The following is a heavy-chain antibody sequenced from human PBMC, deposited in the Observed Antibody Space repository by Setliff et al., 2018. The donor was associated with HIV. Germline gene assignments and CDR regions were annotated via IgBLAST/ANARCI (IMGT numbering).Heavy chain of an antibody. CDR2: IYCGDSRT. CDR3: GRYASGSYYFDY. Sequence: GESLKISCQAFGFPFTTYRISWVRQMPGKGLEWMGLIYCGDSRTRYSPSFQGQVTISADKSITTAYLQWSSLKASDTAIYYCGRYASGSYYFDYWGQGTLVTVSS. V-gene: IGHV5-51*01. CDR1: GFPFTTYR. D-gene: IGHD3-10*01. J-gene: IGHJ4*02.